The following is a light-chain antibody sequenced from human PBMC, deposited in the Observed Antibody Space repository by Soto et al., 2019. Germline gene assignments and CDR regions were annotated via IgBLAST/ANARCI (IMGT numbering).Light chain of an antibody. CDR2: WAS. V-gene: IGKV4-1*01. J-gene: IGKJ1*01. Sequence: DIVMTQSPDSLAVSLGESATINCKSSQSDLFSTNNKYYLAWYQQKPGQPPKLLIYWASTRASGVPDRFTGSGSGTDFTLTSSTLQAEDVAVYYCQQFYSSPRTFGQGTKGEIK. CDR3: QQFYSSPRT. CDR1: QSDLFSTNNKYY.